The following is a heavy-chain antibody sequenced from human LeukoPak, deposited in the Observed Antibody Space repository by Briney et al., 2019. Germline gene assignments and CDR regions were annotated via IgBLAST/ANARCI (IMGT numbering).Heavy chain of an antibody. V-gene: IGHV3-66*01. J-gene: IGHJ4*02. CDR3: ARALYSSGWPYFDN. CDR2: IYSGGST. CDR1: GFTVSSNY. Sequence: GGSLRLSCAASGFTVSSNYMSWVRQAPGKGLEWVSVIYSGGSTYYADSVKGRFTISRDYSKNTLYLQMNSLRAEDTAVYYCARALYSSGWPYFDNWGQGTLVTVSS. D-gene: IGHD6-19*01.